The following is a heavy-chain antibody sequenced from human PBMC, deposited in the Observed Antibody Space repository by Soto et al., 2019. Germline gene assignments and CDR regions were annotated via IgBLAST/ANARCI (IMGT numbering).Heavy chain of an antibody. D-gene: IGHD1-26*01. CDR1: GFTFSSYS. CDR2: ITDSSTTI. V-gene: IGHV3-48*02. J-gene: IGHJ6*02. CDR3: ARGRGSLGTYGMDV. Sequence: EVQLVESGGGLVQPGGSLRLSCAASGFTFSSYSMTWVRQAPGKGLEWVSYITDSSTTIYYADSVKGRFTISRDNAKNSLYLQMNSLRDEDTAVYYCARGRGSLGTYGMDVWGQGTTVTVSS.